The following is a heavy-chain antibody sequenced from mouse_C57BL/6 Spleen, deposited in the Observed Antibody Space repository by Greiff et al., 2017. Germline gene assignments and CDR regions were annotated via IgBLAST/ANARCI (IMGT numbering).Heavy chain of an antibody. D-gene: IGHD4-1*01. CDR3: ARDRLTGYYFDD. CDR1: GFTFSSYA. Sequence: EVQLVESGGGLVKPGGSLKLSCAASGFTFSSYAMSWVRQTPEKRLEWVATISDGGSYTSYPDNVKGRFTISRDNAKNNLYLQMSHLKSEDTAMYYCARDRLTGYYFDDWGQGTTLTVSS. CDR2: ISDGGSYT. V-gene: IGHV5-4*01. J-gene: IGHJ2*01.